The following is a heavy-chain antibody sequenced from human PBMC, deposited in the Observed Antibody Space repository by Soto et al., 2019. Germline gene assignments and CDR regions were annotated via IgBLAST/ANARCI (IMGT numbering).Heavy chain of an antibody. J-gene: IGHJ5*02. CDR2: ISSDGSNK. CDR3: AKGEGFRFDP. CDR1: GFNFRGFG. V-gene: IGHV3-30*18. D-gene: IGHD1-26*01. Sequence: QVQLVESGGGVVQPGRPPRLSCVASGFNFRGFGMHWVRQAPGKGLEWVAVISSDGSNKNYAESVKGRFTISRDNSKNTMYLQMSSLRAEHTAVYYCAKGEGFRFDPWGQGTLVTVSS.